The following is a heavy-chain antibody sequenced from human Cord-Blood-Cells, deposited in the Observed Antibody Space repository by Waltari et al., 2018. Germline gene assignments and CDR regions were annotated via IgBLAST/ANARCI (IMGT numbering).Heavy chain of an antibody. D-gene: IGHD3-3*01. CDR2: ISSSSSYI. Sequence: EVQLVESGGGLVKPGGSLRLSCAASGFTFSSYSMNWVRQAPGKGLEWVSSISSSSSYIYYADSVKGRFTSSRDNAKNSLYLQMNSLRAEDTAVYYCARDRRFLEWLFNYFDYWGQGTLVTVSS. J-gene: IGHJ4*02. CDR3: ARDRRFLEWLFNYFDY. CDR1: GFTFSSYS. V-gene: IGHV3-21*01.